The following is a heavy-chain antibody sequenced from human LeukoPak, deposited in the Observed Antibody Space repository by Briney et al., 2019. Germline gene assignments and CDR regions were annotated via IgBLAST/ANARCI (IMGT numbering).Heavy chain of an antibody. CDR3: ARDPWIIPAPDDYYGMDV. V-gene: IGHV1-69*04. Sequence: ASVKVSCKASGGTFSSYAISWVRQAPGQGLEWMGRIIPILGIANYAQKFQGRVTITADKSTSTAYMELSSLRSEDTAVYYCARDPWIIPAPDDYYGMDVWGQGTTVTVSS. J-gene: IGHJ6*02. CDR2: IIPILGIA. D-gene: IGHD2-2*01. CDR1: GGTFSSYA.